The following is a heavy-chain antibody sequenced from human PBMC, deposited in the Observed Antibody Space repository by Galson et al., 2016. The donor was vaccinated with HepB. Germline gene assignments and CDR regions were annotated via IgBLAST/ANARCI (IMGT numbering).Heavy chain of an antibody. CDR2: ISGAGI. CDR3: ATRYCSGGSCYSAAPGYWYFDL. D-gene: IGHD2-15*01. CDR1: GFNFDYHV. V-gene: IGHV3-23*01. Sequence: SLRLSCAASGFNFDYHVMSWVRQAPGRGLEWVSTISGAGIYYADSVKGRFTISRDDSKDTLYLQMNSLRDEDTAVYYCATRYCSGGSCYSAAPGYWYFDLWGRGTLVTVSS. J-gene: IGHJ2*01.